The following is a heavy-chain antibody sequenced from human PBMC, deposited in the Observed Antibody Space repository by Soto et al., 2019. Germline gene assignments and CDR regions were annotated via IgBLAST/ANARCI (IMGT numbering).Heavy chain of an antibody. D-gene: IGHD6-13*01. V-gene: IGHV3-23*01. CDR2: ISGSGGST. CDR3: ALTQYRPDSSSWSGLDP. J-gene: IGHJ5*02. CDR1: GFTFSSYA. Sequence: HPGGSLRLSCAASGFTFSSYAMSWVRQAPGKGLEWVSAISGSGGSTYYADSVKGRFTISRDNSKNTLYLQMNSLRAEDTAVYYCALTQYRPDSSSWSGLDPWGQGTLVTVSS.